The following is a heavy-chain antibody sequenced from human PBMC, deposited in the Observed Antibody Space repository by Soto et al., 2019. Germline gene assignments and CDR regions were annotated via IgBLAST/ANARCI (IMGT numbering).Heavy chain of an antibody. D-gene: IGHD2-2*01. CDR2: VNSDGSTT. CDR3: AGGAGSNKPFDY. CDR1: GFTFSSFC. J-gene: IGHJ4*02. Sequence: EVQMVESGGGLVQPGGSLRLSCAASGFTFSSFCLHWVRQVSGKGLVWVSRVNSDGSTTAYADSVKGRFTVSRDNGQNPLYLPMDHLRAQDTAVEYCAGGAGSNKPFDYWGQGTLVTVSS. V-gene: IGHV3-74*01.